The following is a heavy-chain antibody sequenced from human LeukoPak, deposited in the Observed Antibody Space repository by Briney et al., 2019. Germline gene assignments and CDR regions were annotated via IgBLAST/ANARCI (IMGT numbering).Heavy chain of an antibody. V-gene: IGHV1-69*05. D-gene: IGHD1-26*01. Sequence: GSSVKVSCKASGGTFSSYAISWVRQAPGQGLEWMGRIIPIFGTANYAQKFQGRVTIITDESTSTAYMELSSLRSEDTAVYYCASIRRYSGSYTFDYWGQGTLVTVSS. CDR2: IIPIFGTA. CDR3: ASIRRYSGSYTFDY. J-gene: IGHJ4*02. CDR1: GGTFSSYA.